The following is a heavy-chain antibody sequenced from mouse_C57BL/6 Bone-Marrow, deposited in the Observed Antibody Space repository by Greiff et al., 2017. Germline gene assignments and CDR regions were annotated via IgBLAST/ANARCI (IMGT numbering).Heavy chain of an antibody. J-gene: IGHJ3*01. D-gene: IGHD2-5*01. CDR2: ISNGGGST. CDR1: GFTFSDYY. Sequence: EVQLVESGGGLVQPGGSLKLSCAASGFTFSDYYMYWVRQTPEKSLEWVAYISNGGGSTYYPATVKGRFTISRDNAKNTLYLQMSRLKSEDTAMYYCARAYYSNYPFAYWCQGTLVTVSA. V-gene: IGHV5-12*01. CDR3: ARAYYSNYPFAY.